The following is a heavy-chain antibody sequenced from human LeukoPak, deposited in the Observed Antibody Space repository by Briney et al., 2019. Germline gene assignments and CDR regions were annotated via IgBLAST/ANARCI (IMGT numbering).Heavy chain of an antibody. V-gene: IGHV3-15*01. D-gene: IGHD2-2*01. J-gene: IGHJ4*02. CDR3: VTDVPYPAPQIDF. CDR2: VKTKADGGTT. CDR1: GFTFSSAW. Sequence: GGSLRLSCAASGFTFSSAWMSWVRHAPGKGLEWVGRVKTKADGGTTEYAAPVKGRFTISRDDSKNTLDLQMNSLKTEDTGMYYCVTDVPYPAPQIDFWGQGTLVTVSS.